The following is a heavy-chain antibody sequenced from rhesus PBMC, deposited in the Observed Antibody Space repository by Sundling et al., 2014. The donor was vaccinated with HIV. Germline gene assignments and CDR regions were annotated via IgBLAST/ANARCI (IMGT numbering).Heavy chain of an antibody. CDR3: AREAGYNAFDS. D-gene: IGHD5-36*01. V-gene: IGHV4-173*01. CDR2: ISGSGGGT. J-gene: IGHJ6*01. Sequence: QVQLQESGPGLVKPSETLSLTCAVSGGSITNNYWSWIRQPPGKGLEWIGRISGSGGGTDYHPSLNNRVTISTDTSKNQFSLKLYSVTAADTALYYCAREAGYNAFDSWGQGVVVTVSS. CDR1: GGSITNNY.